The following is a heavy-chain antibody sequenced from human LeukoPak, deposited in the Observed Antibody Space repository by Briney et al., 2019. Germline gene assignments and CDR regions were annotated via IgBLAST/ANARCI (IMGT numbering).Heavy chain of an antibody. CDR1: GFTFSGSG. CDR2: IRSKANSYAT. Sequence: PGGSLRLSCAASGFTFSGSGMNWVRQASGKGLEWVGRIRSKANSYATAYAASVKGRFTISRDNSKNTLYLQMNSLRVEDTAVYYCAKTGAYNDFWSGTNGMDVWARGTTVTVSS. D-gene: IGHD3-3*01. V-gene: IGHV3-73*01. J-gene: IGHJ6*02. CDR3: AKTGAYNDFWSGTNGMDV.